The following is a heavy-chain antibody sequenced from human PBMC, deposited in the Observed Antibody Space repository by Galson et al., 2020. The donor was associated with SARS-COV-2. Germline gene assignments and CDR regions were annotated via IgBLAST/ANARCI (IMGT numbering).Heavy chain of an antibody. CDR2: IIPIFGTA. CDR1: GGTFSSYA. Sequence: SVQVSCKASGGTFSSYAISWVRQAPGQGLEWMGGIIPIFGTANYAQKFQGRVTITADKSTSTAYMELSSLRSEDTAVYYCADSSGQDDWFDPWGQGTLVTVSS. D-gene: IGHD3-22*01. CDR3: ADSSGQDDWFDP. V-gene: IGHV1-69*06. J-gene: IGHJ5*02.